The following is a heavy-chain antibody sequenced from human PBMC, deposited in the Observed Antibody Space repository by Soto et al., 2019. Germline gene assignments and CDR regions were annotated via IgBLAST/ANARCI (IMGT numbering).Heavy chain of an antibody. CDR3: ARCIQGDYYYGMYV. J-gene: IGHJ6*02. CDR2: INGDYGNT. CDR1: GYTFYSHS. V-gene: IGHV1-18*01. D-gene: IGHD5-18*01. Sequence: QAQLVQSGAEVKKPGASVKVSCKASGYTFYSHSISWVRQAPGQGLEWMGRINGDYGNTQYAQKFRGRVTMTTDTSTTTVYMELTHLRSDDTAVYYCARCIQGDYYYGMYVWGQGTTVTVSS.